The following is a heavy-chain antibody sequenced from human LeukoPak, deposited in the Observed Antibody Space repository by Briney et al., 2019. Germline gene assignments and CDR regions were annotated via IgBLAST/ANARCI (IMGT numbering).Heavy chain of an antibody. CDR2: ISGSGGST. V-gene: IGHV3-23*01. D-gene: IGHD1-14*01. CDR1: GFTFSSYA. Sequence: GGSLRLSCAASGFTFSSYAMSWVRQAPGKGLEWVSAISGSGGSTYYADSVKGRFTISRDNFKNTLYLQMNSLRAEDTAVYYCAKDLGLVSEDNLVAEVDPWGQGTLVTVSS. CDR3: AKDLGLVSEDNLVAEVDP. J-gene: IGHJ5*02.